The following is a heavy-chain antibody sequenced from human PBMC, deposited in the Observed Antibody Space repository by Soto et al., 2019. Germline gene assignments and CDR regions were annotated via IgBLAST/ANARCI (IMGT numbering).Heavy chain of an antibody. CDR1: GGSISSYY. CDR2: IYYSGST. CDR3: ARGYYYDSSGYYYYFDY. J-gene: IGHJ4*02. D-gene: IGHD3-22*01. Sequence: SETLSLTCTVSGGSISSYYWSWIRQPPGKGLEWIGYIYYSGSTNYNPSLKSRVTISVDTSKNQFSLKLSSVTAADTAVYYCARGYYYDSSGYYYYFDYWGQGTLVTVSS. V-gene: IGHV4-59*01.